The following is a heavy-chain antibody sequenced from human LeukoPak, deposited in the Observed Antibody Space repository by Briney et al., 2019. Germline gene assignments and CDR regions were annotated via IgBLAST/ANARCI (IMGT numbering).Heavy chain of an antibody. D-gene: IGHD6-13*01. CDR1: GGSISSYY. J-gene: IGHJ5*02. V-gene: IGHV4-59*08. CDR2: IYYSGST. CDR3: ARQGSSSSNWFDP. Sequence: SETLSLTCTVYGGSISSYYWSWIRQPPGKGLEWIGYIYYSGSTNYNPSLKSRVTISVDTSKNQFSLKLSSVTAADTAVYYCARQGSSSSNWFDPWGQGTLVTVSS.